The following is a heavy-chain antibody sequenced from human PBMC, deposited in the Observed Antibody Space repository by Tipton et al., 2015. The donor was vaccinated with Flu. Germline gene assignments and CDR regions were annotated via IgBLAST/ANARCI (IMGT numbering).Heavy chain of an antibody. CDR2: IFHSGST. D-gene: IGHD3-3*01. J-gene: IGHJ5*02. Sequence: TLSLTCTVSGGSISSGSYYWGWIRQPPGKGLEWIGSIFHSGSTYYNPSLKSRVTISVDTSKNQFSLKLISVTAADTAVYYCARVSPGVESWFDPWGQGTLVTVSS. V-gene: IGHV4-39*07. CDR1: GGSISSGSYY. CDR3: ARVSPGVESWFDP.